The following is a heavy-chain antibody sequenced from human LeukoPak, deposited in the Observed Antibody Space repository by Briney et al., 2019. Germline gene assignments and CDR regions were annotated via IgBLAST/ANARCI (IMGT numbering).Heavy chain of an antibody. CDR1: GFTFSSYG. CDR2: ISYDGSNK. Sequence: PGGSLRLSCAASGFTFSSYGMHWVRQAPGKGLEWVAFISYDGSNKYYADSVKGRFTISRDNSKNTLYLQMNSLRAEDTAVYYCSKAYYGELDYWGQGTLVTVSS. D-gene: IGHD4-17*01. CDR3: SKAYYGELDY. V-gene: IGHV3-30*18. J-gene: IGHJ4*02.